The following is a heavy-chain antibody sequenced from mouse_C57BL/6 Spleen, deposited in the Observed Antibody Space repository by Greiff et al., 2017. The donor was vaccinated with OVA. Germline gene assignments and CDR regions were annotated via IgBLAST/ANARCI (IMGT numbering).Heavy chain of an antibody. D-gene: IGHD1-1*01. V-gene: IGHV1-18*01. CDR1: GYTFTDYN. J-gene: IGHJ4*01. CDR2: INPNNGGT. Sequence: EVQRVESEPELVKPGASVKIPCKASGYTFTDYNMDWVKQSHGKSLEWIGDINPNNGGTIYNQKFKGKATLTVDKSSSTAYMELRSLTSEDTAVYYCARGRYYYGSSYDYAMDYWGQGTSVTVSS. CDR3: ARGRYYYGSSYDYAMDY.